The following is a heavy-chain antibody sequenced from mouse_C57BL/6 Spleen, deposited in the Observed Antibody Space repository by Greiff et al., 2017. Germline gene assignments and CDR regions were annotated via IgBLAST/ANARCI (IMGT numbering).Heavy chain of an antibody. D-gene: IGHD3-2*02. CDR1: GYTFTSYW. CDR3: ARGGDSSGYRDYYAMDY. J-gene: IGHJ4*01. V-gene: IGHV1-72*01. Sequence: QVQLQQPGAELVKPGASVKLSCKASGYTFTSYWMHWVKQRPGRGLEWIGRIDPNSGGTKYNEKFKSKATLTVDKPSSTAYMKLSSLTSEDSAVYYCARGGDSSGYRDYYAMDYWGQGTSVTVSS. CDR2: IDPNSGGT.